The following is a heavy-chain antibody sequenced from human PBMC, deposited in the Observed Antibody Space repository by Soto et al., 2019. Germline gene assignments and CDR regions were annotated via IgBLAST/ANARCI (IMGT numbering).Heavy chain of an antibody. CDR1: GFTFSNAW. CDR3: TILPGAARQPLFDY. Sequence: GGSLRLSCAASGFTFSNAWMSWVRQAPGKGLEWVGRIKSKTDGGTTDYAAPVKGRFTISRDDSKNTLYLQMNSLKTEDTAVYYCTILPGAARQPLFDYWGQGTLVTVSS. J-gene: IGHJ4*02. V-gene: IGHV3-15*01. D-gene: IGHD6-6*01. CDR2: IKSKTDGGTT.